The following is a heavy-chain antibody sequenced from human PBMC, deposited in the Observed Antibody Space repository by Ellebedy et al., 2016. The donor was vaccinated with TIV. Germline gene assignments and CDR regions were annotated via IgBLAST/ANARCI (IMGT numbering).Heavy chain of an antibody. Sequence: ASVKVSCXASGYTFTSYGISWVRQAPGQGLEWMGWISAYNGNTNYAQKLQGRVTMTTDTSTSTAYMELRSLRSDDTVVYYCARDDIVATIDYWGQGTLVTVSS. CDR2: ISAYNGNT. CDR1: GYTFTSYG. J-gene: IGHJ4*02. CDR3: ARDDIVATIDY. D-gene: IGHD5-12*01. V-gene: IGHV1-18*01.